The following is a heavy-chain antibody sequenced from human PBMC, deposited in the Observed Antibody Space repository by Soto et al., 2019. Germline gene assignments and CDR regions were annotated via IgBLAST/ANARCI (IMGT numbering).Heavy chain of an antibody. D-gene: IGHD3-10*01. J-gene: IGHJ3*02. Sequence: PGGSLRLSCAASAFTFNNYAMTWVRQAPGKGLEWVSTTGASGRTTYYADSVKGRFTVSRDNSKNTLDLQMSSLRADDTAVYYCATVEKLLWAFDIWGQGTMVTVSS. V-gene: IGHV3-23*01. CDR1: AFTFNNYA. CDR2: TGASGRTT. CDR3: ATVEKLLWAFDI.